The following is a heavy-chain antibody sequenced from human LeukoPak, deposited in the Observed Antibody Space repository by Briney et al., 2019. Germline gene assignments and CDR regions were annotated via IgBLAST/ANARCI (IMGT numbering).Heavy chain of an antibody. CDR3: ARGKYYYDPLDY. V-gene: IGHV3-74*01. CDR1: GFTFGTYW. CDR2: INPDGSST. J-gene: IGHJ4*02. D-gene: IGHD3-22*01. Sequence: TGGSLSLSCAASGFTFGTYWMHWVRQGPGKGLVWVSRINPDGSSTTYADSVKGRFTISRDNAKNTLYLHMSSLGAEDTAAYYCARGKYYYDPLDYWGQGTLVTVSS.